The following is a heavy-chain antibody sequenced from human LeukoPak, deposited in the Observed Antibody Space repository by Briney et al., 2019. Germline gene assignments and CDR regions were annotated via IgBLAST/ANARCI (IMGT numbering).Heavy chain of an antibody. D-gene: IGHD6-19*01. CDR2: INLSGST. CDR3: ARGLAVAGTDDY. J-gene: IGHJ4*01. V-gene: IGHV4-34*01. Sequence: SETRSLTWAVYGGSFGGYYWSWIRQPPGKGRGWIGEINLSGSTNYNPSLRSRVTISVDTSKNPFSMKLSSVSAADTAVYYCARGLAVAGTDDYWGHGTLVTVSS. CDR1: GGSFGGYY.